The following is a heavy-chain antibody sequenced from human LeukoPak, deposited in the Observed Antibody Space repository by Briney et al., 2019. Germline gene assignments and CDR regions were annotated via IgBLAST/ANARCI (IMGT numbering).Heavy chain of an antibody. Sequence: GGSLRLSCAASGFTFSNYAVMWVRQAPGQGREWVSAITSGGAPRYADSVKGRFTISRDNSKTTLYLQMNSLRAEDTAQYFCARDPNGDYIGAVEFWGRGTVVTVSA. CDR1: GFTFSNYA. V-gene: IGHV3-23*01. J-gene: IGHJ3*01. D-gene: IGHD4-17*01. CDR2: ITSGGAP. CDR3: ARDPNGDYIGAVEF.